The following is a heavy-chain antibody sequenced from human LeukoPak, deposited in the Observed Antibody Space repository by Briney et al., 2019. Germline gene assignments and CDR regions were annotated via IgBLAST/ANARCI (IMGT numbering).Heavy chain of an antibody. D-gene: IGHD2-15*01. J-gene: IGHJ4*02. CDR2: ITPTGGKT. CDR1: GIILSSYW. Sequence: PGGSLRLSCAASGIILSSYWMSWVRQPPGKGLEWVSAITPTGGKTYYADSVKGRFTISRDTSKNTQFLQMNSLRAEDTAIYYCLGYCSGGSCYSGGYWGQGTLVTVSS. CDR3: LGYCSGGSCYSGGY. V-gene: IGHV3-23*01.